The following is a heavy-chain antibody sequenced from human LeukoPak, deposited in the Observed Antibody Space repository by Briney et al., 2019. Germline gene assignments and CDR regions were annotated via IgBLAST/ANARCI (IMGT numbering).Heavy chain of an antibody. J-gene: IGHJ4*02. CDR3: ARDRYAYCSGGSCYPGADY. V-gene: IGHV1-24*01. CDR1: GYTLTELS. CDR2: FDPEDGET. Sequence: ASVKVSCKVSGYTLTELSMHWVRQAPGKGLEWMGGFDPEDGETIYAQKFQGRVTMTEDTSTDTAYMELSSLRSEDTAVYYCARDRYAYCSGGSCYPGADYWGQGTLVTVSS. D-gene: IGHD2-15*01.